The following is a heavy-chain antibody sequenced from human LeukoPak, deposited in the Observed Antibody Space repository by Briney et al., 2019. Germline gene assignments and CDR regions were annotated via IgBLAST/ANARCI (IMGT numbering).Heavy chain of an antibody. J-gene: IGHJ4*02. D-gene: IGHD1-26*01. CDR2: ISYDGSNK. Sequence: GRSLRLSCAASGFTFSSYAMHWVRQAPGKGLEWVAVISYDGSNKYYADSVKGRFTISRDNSKNTLYLQMNSLRAEDTAVYYCAKDRIVGASLDYWGQGTLVTVSS. CDR3: AKDRIVGASLDY. V-gene: IGHV3-30-3*01. CDR1: GFTFSSYA.